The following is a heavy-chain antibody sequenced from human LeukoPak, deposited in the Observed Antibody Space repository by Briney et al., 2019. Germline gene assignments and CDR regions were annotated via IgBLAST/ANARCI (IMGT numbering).Heavy chain of an antibody. CDR2: ISSSSSYI. Sequence: PGGSLRLSCAASGFTFSSYSMNWVRQAPGKGLEWVSSISSSSSYIYYADPVKGRFTISRDNAKNSLYLQMNSLRAEDTAVYYCAREKYQAGWFDPWGQGTLVTVSS. D-gene: IGHD2-2*01. V-gene: IGHV3-21*01. CDR1: GFTFSSYS. CDR3: AREKYQAGWFDP. J-gene: IGHJ5*02.